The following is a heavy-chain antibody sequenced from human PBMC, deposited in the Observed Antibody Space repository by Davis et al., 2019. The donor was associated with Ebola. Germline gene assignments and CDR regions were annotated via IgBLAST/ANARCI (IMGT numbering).Heavy chain of an antibody. D-gene: IGHD5-12*01. V-gene: IGHV3-74*01. CDR3: ARAKDSGWGMDV. CDR2: ISPDGTNR. J-gene: IGHJ6*02. CDR1: GFSFSSYW. Sequence: GESLKISCTVSGFSFSSYWMHWVRQTPGKGLVWLSRISPDGTNRNYAESVKGRFTISRDNAKNSLYLQMNSLRAGDTAVYYCARAKDSGWGMDVWGQGTTVTVSS.